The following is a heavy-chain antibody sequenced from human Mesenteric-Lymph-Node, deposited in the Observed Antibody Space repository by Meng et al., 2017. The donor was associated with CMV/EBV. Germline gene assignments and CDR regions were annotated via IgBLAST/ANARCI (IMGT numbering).Heavy chain of an antibody. CDR1: GYSFTSYW. J-gene: IGHJ6*02. D-gene: IGHD2-2*02. CDR2: IYPGDSDT. V-gene: IGHV5-51*01. Sequence: GESLKISCKGSGYSFTSYWIGWVRQMPGKGLEWMGIIYPGDSDTSYSPSFQGQVTISADKSISTAYLQWSSLKASDTAMYYCARLADCSSTSCYSSHYYGMDVWGQGTTVTVSS. CDR3: ARLADCSSTSCYSSHYYGMDV.